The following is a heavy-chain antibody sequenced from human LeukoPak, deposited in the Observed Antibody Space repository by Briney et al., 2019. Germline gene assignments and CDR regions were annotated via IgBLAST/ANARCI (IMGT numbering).Heavy chain of an antibody. CDR2: IYHSGST. J-gene: IGHJ3*02. CDR3: ASTTDPAFDI. CDR1: GYSISSGYY. D-gene: IGHD4-17*01. Sequence: SETLSLTCAVSGYSISSGYYWGWIRQPPGKGLEWIGSIYHSGSTYYNPSLKSRVTISADTSKNQFSLKLSSVTAADTAVYYCASTTDPAFDIWGQGTMVTVSS. V-gene: IGHV4-38-2*01.